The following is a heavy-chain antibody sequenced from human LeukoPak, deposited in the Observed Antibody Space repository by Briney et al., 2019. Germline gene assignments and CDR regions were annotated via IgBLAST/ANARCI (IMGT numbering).Heavy chain of an antibody. J-gene: IGHJ4*02. CDR2: MNPNSGNT. Sequence: ASVTVSCKASVYTFTSYDINWVRQATAQGLEWMGWMNPNSGNTGYAQKFQGRVTITRNTSISTAYMELSSLRSEETAVYYCARDFTGIAAAGTGYWGQGTLVTVSS. CDR1: VYTFTSYD. CDR3: ARDFTGIAAAGTGY. V-gene: IGHV1-8*03. D-gene: IGHD6-13*01.